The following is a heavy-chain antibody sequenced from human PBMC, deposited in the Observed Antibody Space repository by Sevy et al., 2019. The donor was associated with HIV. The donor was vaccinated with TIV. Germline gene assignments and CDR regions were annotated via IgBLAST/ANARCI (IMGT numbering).Heavy chain of an antibody. V-gene: IGHV4-39*01. CDR3: ARHGAYIVGLELDY. Sequence: SETLSLTCTVSGGSISSSSYYWGWIRQPPGKGLEWIGSIYYSGSTYYNPSLKSRVPISVDTSKNQFSLKLSSVTAADTAVYYCARHGAYIVGLELDYWGQGTLVTVSS. CDR1: GGSISSSSYY. D-gene: IGHD1-26*01. J-gene: IGHJ4*02. CDR2: IYYSGST.